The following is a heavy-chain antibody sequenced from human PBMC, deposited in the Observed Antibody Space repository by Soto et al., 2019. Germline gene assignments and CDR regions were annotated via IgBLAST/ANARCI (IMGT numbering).Heavy chain of an antibody. J-gene: IGHJ4*02. CDR3: ARIFRYYYDSSGYYLLDY. V-gene: IGHV2-26*01. CDR1: GFSLSNARMG. CDR2: IFSNDEK. Sequence: QVTLKESGPVLVKPTETLTLTCTVSGFSLSNARMGVSWIRQPPGKALEWLAHIFSNDEKSYSTSLKSRLTITKETSKSQVVLTMTNMDPVDTATYYCARIFRYYYDSSGYYLLDYWGQGTLVTVSS. D-gene: IGHD3-22*01.